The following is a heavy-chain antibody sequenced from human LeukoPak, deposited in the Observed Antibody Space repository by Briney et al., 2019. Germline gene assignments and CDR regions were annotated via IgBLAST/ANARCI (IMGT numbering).Heavy chain of an antibody. Sequence: PGGSLRLSCAASGFTVSSNYMRWGRQAPGKGLEWVSVIYSGGSTYYADSVKGRFTISRDNSKNTLYLQMNSLRAEHKAVYYCARGGGIAADGLIDYWGQGTLVTVSS. CDR3: ARGGGIAADGLIDY. D-gene: IGHD6-13*01. CDR2: IYSGGST. CDR1: GFTVSSNY. V-gene: IGHV3-53*01. J-gene: IGHJ4*02.